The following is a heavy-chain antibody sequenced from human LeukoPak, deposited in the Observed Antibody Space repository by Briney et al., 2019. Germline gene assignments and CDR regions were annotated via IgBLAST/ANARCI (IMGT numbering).Heavy chain of an antibody. CDR2: IIPILGIA. J-gene: IGHJ4*02. V-gene: IGHV1-69*04. CDR3: ARDGGDGFDY. CDR1: GGTFSSYA. Sequence: ASVNVSCKASGGTFSSYAISWVRQAPGQGLEWMGRIIPILGIANYAQKFQGRVTITADKSTSTAYMELSSLRSEDTAVYYCARDGGDGFDYWGQGTLVTVSS. D-gene: IGHD3-16*01.